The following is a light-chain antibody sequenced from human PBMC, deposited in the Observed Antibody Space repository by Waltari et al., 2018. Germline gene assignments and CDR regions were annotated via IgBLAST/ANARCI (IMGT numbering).Light chain of an antibody. CDR3: QERSNWVFT. V-gene: IGKV3-11*01. J-gene: IGKJ3*01. Sequence: EILFTQSPATLSLSPRGRAALSSRASQSVTNYLAWYQQKPGQAPRLLIYDASNRATGNTARFSGSGSGTDFTLTISRIEPEDFAVYYCQERSNWVFTFGPGTKVDS. CDR2: DAS. CDR1: QSVTNY.